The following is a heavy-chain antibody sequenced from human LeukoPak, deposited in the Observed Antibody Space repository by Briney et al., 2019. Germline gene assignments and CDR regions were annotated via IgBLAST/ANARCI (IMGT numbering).Heavy chain of an antibody. D-gene: IGHD6-19*01. CDR3: AREGGGSGWYAGGEQFDY. J-gene: IGHJ4*02. CDR2: TYYRSKWYN. V-gene: IGHV6-1*01. CDR1: GDSVSSNSAA. Sequence: SQTLSLTCAISGDSVSSNSAAWNWIRQSPSRGLEWLGRTYYRSKWYNDYAVSVKSRITINPDTSKNQFSLQLNSVTPEDTAVYYCAREGGGSGWYAGGEQFDYWGQGTLVTVSS.